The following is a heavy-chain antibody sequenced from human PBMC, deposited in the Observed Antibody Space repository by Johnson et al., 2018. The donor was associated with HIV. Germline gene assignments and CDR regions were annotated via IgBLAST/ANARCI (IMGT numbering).Heavy chain of an antibody. CDR1: GFTLSSYW. CDR2: INSDGSST. CDR3: ARDDYGGLDAFDI. Sequence: VQLVESGGGLVQPGGSLRLSCAASGFTLSSYWMHWVRQAPGKGLVWVSRINSDGSSTSYADSVKGRFTISRDNAKHTLYLQMNSLRAEDTAVYYCARDDYGGLDAFDIWGQGTMVTVSS. J-gene: IGHJ3*02. V-gene: IGHV3-74*02. D-gene: IGHD4-23*01.